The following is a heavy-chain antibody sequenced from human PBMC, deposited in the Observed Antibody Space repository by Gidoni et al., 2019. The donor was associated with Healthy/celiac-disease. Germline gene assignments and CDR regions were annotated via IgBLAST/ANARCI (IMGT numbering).Heavy chain of an antibody. V-gene: IGHV3-43*02. CDR2: LSGDVGST. D-gene: IGHD5-18*01. CDR3: AKDTQYSYGHRFDY. CDR1: GFTFDDYA. Sequence: EVQLVESGGGVVQPGGSLRLSCAASGFTFDDYAMHWVRQAPGKVLEWVSLLSGDVGSTYYADSVKGRFTISRDNSKNSLYLQMNSLRTEDTALYYCAKDTQYSYGHRFDYWGQGTLVTVSS. J-gene: IGHJ4*02.